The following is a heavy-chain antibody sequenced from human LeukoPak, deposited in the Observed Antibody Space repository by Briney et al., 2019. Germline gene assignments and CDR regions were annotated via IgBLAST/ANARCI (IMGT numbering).Heavy chain of an antibody. Sequence: GASVKVSCKASGYTFTGYYMHWVRQAPGQGLEWMGWINPNSGGTNYAQKFQGRVTMTRDTSISTAYRELGRLRSDDTAVYYCARDIFVGMIVVVTPLPGDYWGQGTLVTVSS. CDR2: INPNSGGT. CDR3: ARDIFVGMIVVVTPLPGDY. CDR1: GYTFTGYY. D-gene: IGHD3-22*01. V-gene: IGHV1-2*02. J-gene: IGHJ4*02.